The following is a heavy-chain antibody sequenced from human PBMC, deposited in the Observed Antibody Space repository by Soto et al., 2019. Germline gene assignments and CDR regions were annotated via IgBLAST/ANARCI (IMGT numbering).Heavy chain of an antibody. CDR3: ARWFDIVATIPDAFEI. CDR1: GGTFSSYA. CDR2: IIPIFGTA. Sequence: SVKVYCKASGGTFSSYAISWVRQAPGQGLEWMGGIIPIFGTANYAQKFQGRVTITADESTSTAYMELSSLRSEDTAVYYCARWFDIVATIPDAFEIWGQGSMVTVSS. J-gene: IGHJ3*02. D-gene: IGHD5-12*01. V-gene: IGHV1-69*13.